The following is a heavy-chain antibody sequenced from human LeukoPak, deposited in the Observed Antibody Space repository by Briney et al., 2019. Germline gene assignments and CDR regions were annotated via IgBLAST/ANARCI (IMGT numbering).Heavy chain of an antibody. Sequence: PSETLSLTFTVSGGSISSYYWSWIRQPPGKGLEWIGYIYYSGSTNYNPSLKSRVTISVDTSKNQFSLKLSSVTAADTAVYYCARRNDRLGGDRYYFDYWGQGTLVTVSS. J-gene: IGHJ4*02. CDR2: IYYSGST. CDR1: GGSISSYY. CDR3: ARRNDRLGGDRYYFDY. V-gene: IGHV4-59*08. D-gene: IGHD3-22*01.